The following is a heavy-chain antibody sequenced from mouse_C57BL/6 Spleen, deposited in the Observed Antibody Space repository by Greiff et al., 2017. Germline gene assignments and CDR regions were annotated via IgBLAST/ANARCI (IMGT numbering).Heavy chain of an antibody. J-gene: IGHJ4*01. Sequence: QVQLQQPGAELVKPGASVKLSCKASGYTFTSYWMQWVKQRPGQGLEWIGEIDPSDSYTNYNQKFKGKATLTVDTSSSTAYMQLSSLTSEDSAVYYCAISEGCAGAMDYGGQGTSVTVSS. CDR1: GYTFTSYW. CDR2: IDPSDSYT. CDR3: AISEGCAGAMDY. V-gene: IGHV1-50*01.